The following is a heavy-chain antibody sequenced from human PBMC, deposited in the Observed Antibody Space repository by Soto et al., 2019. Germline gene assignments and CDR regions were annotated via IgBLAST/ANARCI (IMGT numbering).Heavy chain of an antibody. CDR2: INTYNGNT. CDR3: AIADVFVTPSPHDV. J-gene: IGHJ6*02. V-gene: IGHV1-18*01. D-gene: IGHD2-2*01. CDR1: GYTFTRYG. Sequence: QVQLVQSGAELKNPGASVKVSCKASGYTFTRYGIGWARQAPGQGLEWMGWINTYNGNTNYAQNVQGRVTLTTDTSTSTAYMALRSLRSNDTAIYYCAIADVFVTPSPHDVCGQGTTVIVCS.